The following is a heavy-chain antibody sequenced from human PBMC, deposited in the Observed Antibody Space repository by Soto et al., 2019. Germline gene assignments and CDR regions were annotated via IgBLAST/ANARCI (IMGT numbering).Heavy chain of an antibody. V-gene: IGHV4-59*01. CDR2: INDSGSA. CDR1: GGSMSSYY. J-gene: IGHJ4*03. Sequence: KTSETLSLTCTVSGGSMSSYYLNWIRQPPGRGLEWIGYINDSGSAHYNPSLKSRVTISVDTFKNQFSLKLTSVTAADTAVYYCARGGGYHDYWGQGTLVTVSS. D-gene: IGHD1-26*01. CDR3: ARGGGYHDY.